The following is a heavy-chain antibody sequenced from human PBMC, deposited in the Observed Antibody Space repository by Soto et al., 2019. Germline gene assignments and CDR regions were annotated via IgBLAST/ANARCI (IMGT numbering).Heavy chain of an antibody. J-gene: IGHJ4*02. CDR1: GFTFSSYG. D-gene: IGHD2-2*01. CDR3: ARQLGYCSSTSCYAFDY. Sequence: SGGSLRLSCATSGFTFSSYGMHWVRQAPGKGLEWVAVIWYDGSNKYYADSVKGRFTISRDNSKNTLYLQMNSLRAEDTAVYYCARQLGYCSSTSCYAFDYWGQGTLVTVSS. CDR2: IWYDGSNK. V-gene: IGHV3-33*01.